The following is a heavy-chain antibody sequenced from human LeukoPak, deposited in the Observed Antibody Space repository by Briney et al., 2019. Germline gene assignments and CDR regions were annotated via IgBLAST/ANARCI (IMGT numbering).Heavy chain of an antibody. Sequence: SETLSLTCAVYGGSFSGYYWSWIRQPPGKGLEWIGEINHSGSTNYNPSLKSRVTISVDTSKNQFSLKLSSVTAADTAVYYCARGRDDYRHYYYYTDVWGKGTTVTVSS. CDR1: GGSFSGYY. CDR2: INHSGST. J-gene: IGHJ6*03. V-gene: IGHV4-34*01. CDR3: ARGRDDYRHYYYYTDV. D-gene: IGHD4-11*01.